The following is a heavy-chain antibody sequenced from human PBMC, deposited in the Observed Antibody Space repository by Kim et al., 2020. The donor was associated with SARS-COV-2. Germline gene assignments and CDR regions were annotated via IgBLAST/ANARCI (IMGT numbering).Heavy chain of an antibody. V-gene: IGHV1-8*01. J-gene: IGHJ6*02. Sequence: ASVKVSCKASGYTFTSYDINWVRQATGQGLEWMGWMNPNSGNTGYAQKFQGRVTMTRNTSISTAYMELSSLRSEDTAVYYCARDLWFGELFHHTTYGMDVWGQGTTVTVSS. CDR3: ARDLWFGELFHHTTYGMDV. CDR2: MNPNSGNT. D-gene: IGHD3-10*01. CDR1: GYTFTSYD.